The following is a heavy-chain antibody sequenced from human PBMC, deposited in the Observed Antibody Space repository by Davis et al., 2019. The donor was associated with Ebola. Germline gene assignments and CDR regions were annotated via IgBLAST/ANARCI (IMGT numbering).Heavy chain of an antibody. D-gene: IGHD2-15*01. J-gene: IGHJ4*02. CDR1: GYTFTRYG. V-gene: IGHV1-18*01. CDR2: ISAYNGNT. Sequence: AASVKVSCKASGYTFTRYGISWVRQAPGQGLEWMGWISAYNGNTNYAQNLQGRVTMTTDTSTSTAYMEVRSLRYDDTAVYYCARDRVCSGATCYAYFDFWGQGTLVTVSS. CDR3: ARDRVCSGATCYAYFDF.